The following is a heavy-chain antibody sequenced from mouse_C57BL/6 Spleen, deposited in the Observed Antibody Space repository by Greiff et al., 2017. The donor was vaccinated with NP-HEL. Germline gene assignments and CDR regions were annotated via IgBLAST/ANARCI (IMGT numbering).Heavy chain of an antibody. CDR3: ARLRNYYAMDY. CDR2: IYPGDGDT. Sequence: QVQLQQSGAELVKPGASVKISCKASGYAFSSYWMNWVKQRPGKGLEWIGQIYPGDGDTNYNEKFKGKATLTADKSSSTAYMQLSSLTSEDSAVYFCARLRNYYAMDYWGQGTSVTVSS. J-gene: IGHJ4*01. CDR1: GYAFSSYW. V-gene: IGHV1-80*01.